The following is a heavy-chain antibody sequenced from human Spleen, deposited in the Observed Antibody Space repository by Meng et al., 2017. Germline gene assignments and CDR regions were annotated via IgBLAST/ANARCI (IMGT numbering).Heavy chain of an antibody. CDR1: GFTFRRSA. CDR2: ISDSGAGT. V-gene: IGHV3-23*01. D-gene: IGHD2-2*01. Sequence: GESLKISCEGSGFTFRRSAMTWVRQAPGKGLEWVSGISDSGAGTFYADSVKGRFTISIDNSKNRLYLQMNSLRAEDTAVYYCAKDSGLEDYCSTTSCYPDYWGQRTQVTVSS. J-gene: IGHJ4*02. CDR3: AKDSGLEDYCSTTSCYPDY.